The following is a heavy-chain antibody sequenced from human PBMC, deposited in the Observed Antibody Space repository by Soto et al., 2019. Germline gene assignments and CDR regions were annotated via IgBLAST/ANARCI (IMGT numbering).Heavy chain of an antibody. J-gene: IGHJ4*02. CDR3: ARYGSGTYYPTTFDY. CDR1: GGPISSYY. D-gene: IGHD3-10*01. V-gene: IGHV4-59*01. CDR2: IYYSGST. Sequence: SETLSLTCTVSGGPISSYYWSWIRQPPGKGLEWIGYIYYSGSTNYNPSLKSRVTISVDTSKNQFSLKLSSVTAADTAVYYFARYGSGTYYPTTFDYWGQGTLVTVSS.